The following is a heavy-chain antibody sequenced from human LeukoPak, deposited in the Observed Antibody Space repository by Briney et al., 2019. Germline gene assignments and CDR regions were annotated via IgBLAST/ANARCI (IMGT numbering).Heavy chain of an antibody. Sequence: ASVKVSCKASGYTFTGYYMHWVRQAPGQGLEWMGWINPNSGGTNYAQKFQGRVTMTRDTSISTAYMELSRLRSDDTTVYYCARCLAVADSPFDYWGQGTLVTVSS. CDR1: GYTFTGYY. J-gene: IGHJ4*02. CDR2: INPNSGGT. CDR3: ARCLAVADSPFDY. D-gene: IGHD6-19*01. V-gene: IGHV1-2*02.